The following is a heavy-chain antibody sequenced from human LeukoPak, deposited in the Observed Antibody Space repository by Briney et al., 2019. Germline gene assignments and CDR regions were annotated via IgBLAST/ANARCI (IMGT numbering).Heavy chain of an antibody. CDR2: ISSSSSYI. Sequence: GGSLRLSCAASGFTFSSYSMNWVRQAPGKGLEWVSSISSSSSYIYYADSVKGRFTISRDNAKNSLYLRMNSLRAEDTAVYYCARGRASVVYFDYWGQGTLVTVSS. J-gene: IGHJ4*02. CDR3: ARGRASVVYFDY. CDR1: GFTFSSYS. V-gene: IGHV3-21*01. D-gene: IGHD2-15*01.